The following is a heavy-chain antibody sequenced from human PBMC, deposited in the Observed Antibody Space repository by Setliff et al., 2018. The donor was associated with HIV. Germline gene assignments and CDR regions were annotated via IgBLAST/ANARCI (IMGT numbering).Heavy chain of an antibody. CDR3: ARDPIGIPDY. V-gene: IGHV3-7*01. J-gene: IGHJ4*02. CDR2: IKQDGHNK. CDR1: GFTFSSFA. Sequence: PGGSLRLSCAASGFTFSSFAMNWVRQAPGKGLEWVASIKQDGHNKYYVDSVKGRFIISRDNAKNSLYLQMDTLRAEDTAVYYCARDPIGIPDYWGQGTLVTVSS. D-gene: IGHD1-20*01.